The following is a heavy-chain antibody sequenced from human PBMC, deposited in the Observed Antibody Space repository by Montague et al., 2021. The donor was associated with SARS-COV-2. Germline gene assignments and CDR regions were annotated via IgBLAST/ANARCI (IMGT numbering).Heavy chain of an antibody. Sequence: SETLSLTCTVSSGSITGYYWSWLRRSPEKGLEWIAYIYDGGAVNYNPSLGSRVTISTDTSKNQLSLKVNSVTAADTAVYYCVRDHPYGGPRGAYDIWGQGTAVTVSS. V-gene: IGHV4-59*01. D-gene: IGHD4-23*01. CDR1: SGSITGYY. CDR3: VRDHPYGGPRGAYDI. J-gene: IGHJ3*02. CDR2: IYDGGAV.